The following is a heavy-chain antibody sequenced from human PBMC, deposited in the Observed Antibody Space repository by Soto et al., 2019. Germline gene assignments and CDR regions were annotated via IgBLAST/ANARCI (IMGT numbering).Heavy chain of an antibody. V-gene: IGHV3-74*01. CDR2: INSDGSST. J-gene: IGHJ4*02. CDR3: VRDDFGSGIDY. CDR1: GFTFSSYW. D-gene: IGHD3-10*01. Sequence: GGSLRLSCAASGFTFSSYWMHWVRQAPGKGLVWVSHINSDGSSTTYADSVKGRFTISRDNAKNTLYLQMNSLRAEDTAVYYWVRDDFGSGIDYWGQGTLVTVSS.